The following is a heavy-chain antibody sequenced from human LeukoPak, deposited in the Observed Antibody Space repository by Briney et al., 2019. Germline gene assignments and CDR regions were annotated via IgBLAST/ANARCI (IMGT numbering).Heavy chain of an antibody. Sequence: VASVKVSCKASGYTFTSYYMHWVRQAPGQGLEWMGIINPSGGSTSYAQKFQGRVTMTRDTSTSTVYMELSSLRSEDTAVYYCARVGVPYHYDSSGYYYEGNWFDPWGQGTLVTVSS. V-gene: IGHV1-46*01. CDR3: ARVGVPYHYDSSGYYYEGNWFDP. CDR1: GYTFTSYY. D-gene: IGHD3-22*01. CDR2: INPSGGST. J-gene: IGHJ5*02.